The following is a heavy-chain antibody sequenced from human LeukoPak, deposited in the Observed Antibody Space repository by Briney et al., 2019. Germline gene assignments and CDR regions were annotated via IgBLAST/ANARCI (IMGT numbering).Heavy chain of an antibody. CDR2: INPSRGST. CDR3: ARAGSYYYYYMDV. J-gene: IGHJ6*03. V-gene: IGHV1-46*01. Sequence: ASVKVSCKASRYTFTSYYMHWVRQAPRQGLEWMGIINPSRGSTSYAQKFQGRVTMTRDMSTSTVYMELSSLRSEDTAVYYCARAGSYYYYYMDVWGKGTTVTVSS. CDR1: RYTFTSYY.